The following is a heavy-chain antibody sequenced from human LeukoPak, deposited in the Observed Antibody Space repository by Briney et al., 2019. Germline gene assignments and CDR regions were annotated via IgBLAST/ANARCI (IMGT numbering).Heavy chain of an antibody. CDR3: ARGGARRDDSSCKIKVGKHRRFDY. CDR2: IYYSGST. V-gene: IGHV4-30-4*01. D-gene: IGHD3-22*01. J-gene: IGHJ4*02. CDR1: GGSISSGDYY. Sequence: SETLSLTCTVSGGSISSGDYYWSWIRQPPGKGLEWIGYIYYSGSTNYNPSLKSRITISVETSKNHFSLKLSSVTAADTALYYCARGGARRDDSSCKIKVGKHRRFDYWGQGTLVTVSS.